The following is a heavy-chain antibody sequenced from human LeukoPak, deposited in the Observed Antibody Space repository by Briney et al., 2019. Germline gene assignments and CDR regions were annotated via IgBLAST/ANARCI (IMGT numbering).Heavy chain of an antibody. CDR1: GGSISSYY. CDR3: ARQVTMVRGVRNFDY. J-gene: IGHJ4*02. D-gene: IGHD3-10*01. Sequence: PSETLSLTCTVSGGSISSYYWSWIRQPPGKRLEWIGYIYYSGSTNYNPSLKSRVTISADTSKNQFSLKLSSVTAADTAVYYCARQVTMVRGVRNFDYWGQGTLVTVSS. CDR2: IYYSGST. V-gene: IGHV4-59*08.